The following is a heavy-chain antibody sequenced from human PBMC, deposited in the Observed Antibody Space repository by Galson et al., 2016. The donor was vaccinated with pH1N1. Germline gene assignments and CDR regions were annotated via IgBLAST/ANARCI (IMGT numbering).Heavy chain of an antibody. J-gene: IGHJ4*02. CDR3: ARARAPEYFAWLSYFDS. V-gene: IGHV4-61*02. D-gene: IGHD3-9*01. Sequence: TLSLTCTVSGDSISSGTYNYWSWIRQPAGKGLEWIGRIFPSGSTNYNPSLKSRVTMSVDTSKDQFSLRLSSVTAADTAVYYCARARAPEYFAWLSYFDSWGQGTLVTVSS. CDR1: GDSISSGTYNY. CDR2: IFPSGST.